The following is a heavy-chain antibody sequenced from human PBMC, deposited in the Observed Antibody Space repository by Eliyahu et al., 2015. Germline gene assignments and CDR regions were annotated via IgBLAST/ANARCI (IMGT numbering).Heavy chain of an antibody. J-gene: IGHJ4*02. CDR1: GGSISSSDSV. D-gene: IGHD6-19*01. V-gene: IGHV4-39*01. CDR2: ISYSGNA. Sequence: QLQLQESGPGLVKPSLTLSLTCTVSGGSISSSDSVWGWIRQPPGKGLEWIGSISYSGNAYSKPSXKSRVAISVDTSKNQFSLKLKSVTAADTAVYYCARRAVSGGYFDYWGQGTLVTVSS. CDR3: ARRAVSGGYFDY.